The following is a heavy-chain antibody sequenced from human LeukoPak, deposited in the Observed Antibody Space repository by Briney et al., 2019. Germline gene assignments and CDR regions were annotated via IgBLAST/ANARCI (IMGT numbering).Heavy chain of an antibody. CDR2: INAGNGHT. V-gene: IGHV1-3*01. CDR1: GGTSSSYA. Sequence: ASVKVSCKASGGTSSSYAISWVRQAPGQRFEWMGWINAGNGHTKYSQNFQGRVTITRDSSASTVYIDLSSLTSEDTAVYYCARGIWSARTVDYYLDSWGQGTLVTVSS. CDR3: ARGIWSARTVDYYLDS. D-gene: IGHD2-21*01. J-gene: IGHJ4*02.